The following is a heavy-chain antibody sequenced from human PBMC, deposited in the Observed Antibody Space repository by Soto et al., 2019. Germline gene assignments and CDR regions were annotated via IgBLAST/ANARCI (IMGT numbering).Heavy chain of an antibody. J-gene: IGHJ6*02. D-gene: IGHD6-25*01. CDR2: IYPGDSDT. CDR1: GYSFTSYW. Sequence: GESLEISCKGSGYSFTSYWIGWVRQMPGKGLEWMGIIYPGDSDTRYSPSFQGQVTISADKSISTAYLQWSSLKASDTAMYYCARFRAGYYYYYGLDVWGQGTTVTVSS. CDR3: ARFRAGYYYYYGLDV. V-gene: IGHV5-51*01.